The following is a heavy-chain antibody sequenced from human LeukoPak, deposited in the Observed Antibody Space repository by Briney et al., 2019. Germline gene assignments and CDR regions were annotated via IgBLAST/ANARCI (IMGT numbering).Heavy chain of an antibody. Sequence: GGSLRLSCVASGFTFSSYAMSWVRQAPGKGLEWVSAISGSGGSTYYADSVKGRFTTSRDNSKNTLYLQMNSLRAEDTAVYYCAKDSDYGGDYFDYWGQGTLVTVSS. CDR3: AKDSDYGGDYFDY. CDR1: GFTFSSYA. J-gene: IGHJ4*02. D-gene: IGHD4-23*01. V-gene: IGHV3-23*01. CDR2: ISGSGGST.